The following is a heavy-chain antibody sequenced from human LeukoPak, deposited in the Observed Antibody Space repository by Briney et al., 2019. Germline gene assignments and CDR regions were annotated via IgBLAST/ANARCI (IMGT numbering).Heavy chain of an antibody. CDR2: ISYDGSNK. J-gene: IGHJ4*02. CDR1: GFTFSSYA. V-gene: IGHV3-30-3*01. CDR3: TTAIRFGELLRYYFDY. D-gene: IGHD3-10*01. Sequence: AGGSLRLSCAASGFTFSSYAMHWVRQAPGKGLEWVAVISYDGSNKYYADSVKGRFTISRDNSKNTLYLQMNSLKTEDTAVYYCTTAIRFGELLRYYFDYWGQGTLVTVSS.